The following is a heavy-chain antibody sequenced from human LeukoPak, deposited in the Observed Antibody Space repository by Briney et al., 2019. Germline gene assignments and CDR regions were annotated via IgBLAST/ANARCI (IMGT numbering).Heavy chain of an antibody. CDR1: GFTLSNYP. CDR2: ISYDGTAE. J-gene: IGHJ4*02. D-gene: IGHD6-19*01. V-gene: IGHV3-30-3*01. CDR3: ARESGSSGRAGYFDH. Sequence: GGSLRLSYVASGFTLSNYPMHWVRQAPGKGLEWVAAISYDGTAEHYADSVKGRFTISRDNAKNTLYLQMNSLGGEDTAVYYGARESGSSGRAGYFDHWGQGTLVTVSS.